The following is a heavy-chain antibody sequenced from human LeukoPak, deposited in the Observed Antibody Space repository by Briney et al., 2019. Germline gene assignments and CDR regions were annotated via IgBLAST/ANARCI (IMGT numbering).Heavy chain of an antibody. V-gene: IGHV3-30*04. D-gene: IGHD3-16*02. J-gene: IGHJ6*03. Sequence: AGSLRLSCAASGFTFSSYAMHWVRQAPGKGLEWVAFISYDGSNKYYADSVQGRFTISRHNAKNTLYLQLNSLRADDTAVYYSARDLLGYSYYCMDVWGKGTTVTVSS. CDR2: ISYDGSNK. CDR1: GFTFSSYA. CDR3: ARDLLGYSYYCMDV.